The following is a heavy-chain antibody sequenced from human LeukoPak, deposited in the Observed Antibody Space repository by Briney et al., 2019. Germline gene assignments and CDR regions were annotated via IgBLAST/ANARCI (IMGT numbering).Heavy chain of an antibody. Sequence: SVKVSCKASGGTFSSYAISWVRQAPGQGLEWMGGIIPIFGTANYAQKFQGRVTITTDESTSTAYMELSSLRSEDTALYYCARAPKYYYDSSSYFDYWGQGTLVTVSS. CDR2: IIPIFGTA. CDR3: ARAPKYYYDSSSYFDY. CDR1: GGTFSSYA. D-gene: IGHD3-22*01. J-gene: IGHJ4*02. V-gene: IGHV1-69*05.